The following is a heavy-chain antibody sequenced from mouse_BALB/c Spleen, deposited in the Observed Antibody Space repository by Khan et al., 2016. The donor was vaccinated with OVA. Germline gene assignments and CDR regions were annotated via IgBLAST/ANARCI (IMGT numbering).Heavy chain of an antibody. CDR1: GSSLTTYG. Sequence: VQLQESGPGLVQPSQSLSITCTVSGSSLTTYGVHWVRQSPGKGLEWLGVIWSGGSTDYNAPFISRLSISKDSSKSQVFFKMNSLQVNDTAIYYCARNYDYDEGLAYWGQGTLVTVSA. V-gene: IGHV2-2*02. D-gene: IGHD2-4*01. CDR3: ARNYDYDEGLAY. J-gene: IGHJ3*01. CDR2: IWSGGST.